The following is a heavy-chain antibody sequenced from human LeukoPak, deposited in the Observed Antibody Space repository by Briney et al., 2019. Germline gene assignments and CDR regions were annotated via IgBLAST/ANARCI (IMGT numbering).Heavy chain of an antibody. Sequence: GGSLRLSCAASGFTFSSYAMHWVRQAPGKGLEWVAVISYDGSNKYYADSVKGRFTISRDNSKNTLYLQMNSLRAEDTAVYYCARDVGEAAAGAYYYYMDVWGKGTTVTISS. CDR1: GFTFSSYA. D-gene: IGHD6-13*01. J-gene: IGHJ6*03. CDR3: ARDVGEAAAGAYYYYMDV. V-gene: IGHV3-30*14. CDR2: ISYDGSNK.